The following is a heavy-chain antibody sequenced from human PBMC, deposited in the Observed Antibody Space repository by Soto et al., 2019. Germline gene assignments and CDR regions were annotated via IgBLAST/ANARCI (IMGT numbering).Heavy chain of an antibody. D-gene: IGHD6-13*01. Sequence: PWGSLRLSCAASGFTFSSYWMSWVRQAPGKGLEWVANIKQDGSEKYYVDSVKGRFTISRDNAKNSLYLQMNSLRAEDTAVYYCARDSGIAPKNWFDPWGQGTLVTVSS. V-gene: IGHV3-7*05. CDR3: ARDSGIAPKNWFDP. CDR1: GFTFSSYW. J-gene: IGHJ5*02. CDR2: IKQDGSEK.